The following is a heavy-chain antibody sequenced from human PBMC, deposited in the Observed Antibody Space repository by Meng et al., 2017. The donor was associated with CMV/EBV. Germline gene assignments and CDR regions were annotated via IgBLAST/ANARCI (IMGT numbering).Heavy chain of an antibody. CDR2: IKQDGSEK. CDR1: GFSVSSYW. D-gene: IGHD2-2*01. Sequence: SGFSVSSYWVSWVRQAPGKGLGWVANIKQDGSEKYYVDSVKGRFTITRDNAKNSMYLQMNSLRAEDTAVYYCARRIVVPAAIEDYFDYWGQGTLVTVSS. CDR3: ARRIVVPAAIEDYFDY. J-gene: IGHJ4*02. V-gene: IGHV3-7*01.